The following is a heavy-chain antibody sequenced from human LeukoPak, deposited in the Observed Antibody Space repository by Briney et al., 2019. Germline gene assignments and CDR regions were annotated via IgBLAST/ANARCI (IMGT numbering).Heavy chain of an antibody. D-gene: IGHD5-12*01. CDR2: ILGSGGST. V-gene: IGHV3-23*01. J-gene: IGHJ4*02. Sequence: GGSLRLSCAASGFTFSSYAMSWVRQAPGKGLEWVSGILGSGGSTFFADSLKGRFTVSRDNSKNTLYLHMNSLGADDTAVYYCAKGKWATIPYFSFDYWGQGTLVTVSS. CDR1: GFTFSSYA. CDR3: AKGKWATIPYFSFDY.